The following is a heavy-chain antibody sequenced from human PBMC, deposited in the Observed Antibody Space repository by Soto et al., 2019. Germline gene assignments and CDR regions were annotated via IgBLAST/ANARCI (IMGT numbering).Heavy chain of an antibody. CDR2: TYYRSKWYN. V-gene: IGHV6-1*01. Sequence: SQTLSLTCAISGDSVSSNSAAWHWIRQSPSRGLEWLGRTYYRSKWYNDYAVSVKSRITINPDTSKNQFSLQLNSVTPEDTAVYYCARAKWLRFHYYYYGMDVWGQGTTVTVSS. J-gene: IGHJ6*02. CDR3: ARAKWLRFHYYYYGMDV. D-gene: IGHD5-12*01. CDR1: GDSVSSNSAA.